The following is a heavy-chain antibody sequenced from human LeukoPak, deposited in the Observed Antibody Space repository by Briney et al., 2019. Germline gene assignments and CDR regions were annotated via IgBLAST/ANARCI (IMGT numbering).Heavy chain of an antibody. Sequence: PGGSLRLSCAASGFTFSSYAMSWVRQAPGKGLEWVSGIRGSGGITDYADSVKGRFTISRDNSKNTLYLQMNNLRAEDTAVYYCAKDLGELGYCSSTSCSHWFDPWGQGTLVTVSS. V-gene: IGHV3-23*01. CDR1: GFTFSSYA. CDR3: AKDLGELGYCSSTSCSHWFDP. D-gene: IGHD2-2*01. J-gene: IGHJ5*02. CDR2: IRGSGGIT.